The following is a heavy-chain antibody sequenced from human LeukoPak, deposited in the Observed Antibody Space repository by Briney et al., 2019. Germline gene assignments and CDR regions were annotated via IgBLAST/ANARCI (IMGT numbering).Heavy chain of an antibody. J-gene: IGHJ4*02. CDR1: GYTFTSNY. V-gene: IGHV1-46*01. CDR3: ARDQEGFDY. Sequence: ASVKVSCKASGYTFTSNYIHWVRQAPGQGLEWMGMIYPRDGSTSYAQKFQGRVTVSRDTSTSTVHMELSGLRYEDTAVYYCARDQEGFDYWGQGTLVTVSS. CDR2: IYPRDGST.